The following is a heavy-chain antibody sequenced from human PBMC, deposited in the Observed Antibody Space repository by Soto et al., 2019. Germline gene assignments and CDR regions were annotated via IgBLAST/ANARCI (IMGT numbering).Heavy chain of an antibody. J-gene: IGHJ4*02. Sequence: GGSLRLSCAASGFTFSSYGMHWVRQAPGKGLEWVAVISYDGSNKYYADSVKGRFTISRDNSKNTLYLQMNSLRAEDTAVYYCAKDPRPVGATAFDYWGQGTLVTVSS. D-gene: IGHD1-26*01. CDR2: ISYDGSNK. V-gene: IGHV3-30*18. CDR3: AKDPRPVGATAFDY. CDR1: GFTFSSYG.